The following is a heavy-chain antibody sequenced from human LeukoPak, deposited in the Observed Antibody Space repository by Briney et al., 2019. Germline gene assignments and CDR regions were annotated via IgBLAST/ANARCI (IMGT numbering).Heavy chain of an antibody. Sequence: ASVKVSCEASGYTLTGYYMHWVRQAPGQGLEWMGWINPNSGDTNYAQKFKGRVAMTRDTSISAAYMELSSLRFDDTAVYYCSRAADVVLVPPSDDWGQGTLVTVSS. V-gene: IGHV1-2*02. CDR1: GYTLTGYY. CDR2: INPNSGDT. D-gene: IGHD2-8*02. J-gene: IGHJ4*02. CDR3: SRAADVVLVPPSDD.